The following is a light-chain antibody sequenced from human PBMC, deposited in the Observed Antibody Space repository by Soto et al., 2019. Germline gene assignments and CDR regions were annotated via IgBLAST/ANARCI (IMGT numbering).Light chain of an antibody. CDR3: QQAASFPIT. CDR2: TAS. Sequence: DIHMTQSRSTLSASVGYRVTITCRASQSISSWLAWYQQKPGKAPNPLIYTASSLQSGVPSRFSGSGSGTDFTLTINGLQPEDFATYYCQQAASFPITFGQGTRLEIK. J-gene: IGKJ5*01. V-gene: IGKV1-12*01. CDR1: QSISSW.